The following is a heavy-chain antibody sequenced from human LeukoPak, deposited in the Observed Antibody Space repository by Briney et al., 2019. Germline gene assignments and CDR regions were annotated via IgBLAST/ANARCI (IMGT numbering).Heavy chain of an antibody. V-gene: IGHV4-34*01. CDR3: ARKGYFVSRAVDY. D-gene: IGHD2/OR15-2a*01. CDR2: INHSGST. CDR1: GGSFSGYY. J-gene: IGHJ4*02. Sequence: SEALSLTCAVYGGSFSGYYWSWIRQPPGKGLEWIGEINHSGSTNYNPSLKSRVTISVDTSKNQFSLKLSSVTAADTAVYYCARKGYFVSRAVDYWGQGTLVTVSS.